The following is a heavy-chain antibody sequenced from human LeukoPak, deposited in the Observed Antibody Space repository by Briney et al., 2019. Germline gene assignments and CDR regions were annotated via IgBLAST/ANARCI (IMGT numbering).Heavy chain of an antibody. J-gene: IGHJ4*02. CDR1: GGSIRSSNHY. Sequence: SETLSLTCAVSGGSIRSSNHYWGWIRQPPGKGLEWIGSIYYSGSIHYNPSLKSRVTISVDTSKNQFSLKLSSVTAADTAVYYCARQILFHSERWLQFFDYWGQGILVTVSS. V-gene: IGHV4-39*01. D-gene: IGHD5-24*01. CDR3: ARQILFHSERWLQFFDY. CDR2: IYYSGSI.